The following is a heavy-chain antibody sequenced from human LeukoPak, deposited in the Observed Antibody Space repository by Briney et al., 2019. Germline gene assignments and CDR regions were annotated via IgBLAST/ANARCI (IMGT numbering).Heavy chain of an antibody. D-gene: IGHD6-13*01. CDR1: GFTFDDYA. CDR3: ARVGRVGIAAAPAVY. Sequence: PGRSLRLSCAASGFTFDDYAMHWVRQAPGKGLEWVSGISWNSGSIGYADSVKGRFTISRDNAKNSLYLQMNSLRAEDTALYYCARVGRVGIAAAPAVYWGQGTLVTVSS. J-gene: IGHJ4*02. V-gene: IGHV3-9*01. CDR2: ISWNSGSI.